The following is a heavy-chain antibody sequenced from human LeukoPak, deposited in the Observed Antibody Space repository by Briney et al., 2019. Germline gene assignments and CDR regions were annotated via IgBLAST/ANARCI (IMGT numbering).Heavy chain of an antibody. CDR2: IYYSGST. CDR3: ARGLRDGYNIDY. D-gene: IGHD5-24*01. J-gene: IGHJ4*02. Sequence: SQTLSLTCTVSGGSISSGGYYWSWIRQHPGKGLEWIGYIYYSGSTYYNPSLKSRVTISVDTSKNQFSLKPSSVTAADTAVYYCARGLRDGYNIDYWGQGTLVTVSS. V-gene: IGHV4-31*03. CDR1: GGSISSGGYY.